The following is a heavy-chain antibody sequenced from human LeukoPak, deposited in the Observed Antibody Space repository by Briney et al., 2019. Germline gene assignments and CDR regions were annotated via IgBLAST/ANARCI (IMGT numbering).Heavy chain of an antibody. CDR1: GFTFSSYA. Sequence: GGSLRLSCAAPGFTFSSYAMHWVRQAPGKGLEWVALISYDGTNKYYADSVKGRFTISRDNSKNTLYLQMNSLRAEDTAVYYCAREMEGYYDSSGYYAPYDYWGQGTLVTVSS. D-gene: IGHD3-22*01. V-gene: IGHV3-30*04. CDR3: AREMEGYYDSSGYYAPYDY. CDR2: ISYDGTNK. J-gene: IGHJ4*02.